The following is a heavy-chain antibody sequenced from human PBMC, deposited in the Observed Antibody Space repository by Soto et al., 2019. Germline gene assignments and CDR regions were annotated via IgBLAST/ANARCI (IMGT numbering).Heavy chain of an antibody. D-gene: IGHD3-3*01. Sequence: SETLSLTCTVSGGSISSYYWSWIRQPPGKGLEWIGYIYYSGSTNYNPSLKSRVTISVDTSKNQFSLKLSSVTAADTAVYYCARHRYIWSGYYTWDYWGQGTLVTVSS. J-gene: IGHJ4*02. CDR1: GGSISSYY. CDR3: ARHRYIWSGYYTWDY. V-gene: IGHV4-59*08. CDR2: IYYSGST.